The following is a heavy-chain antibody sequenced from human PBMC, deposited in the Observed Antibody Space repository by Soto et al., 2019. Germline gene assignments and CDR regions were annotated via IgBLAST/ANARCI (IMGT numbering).Heavy chain of an antibody. V-gene: IGHV1-69*13. Sequence: SVKVSCKASGGTFSSYAISWVRQAPGQGLEWMGGIIPIFGTANYAQKFQGRVTITADESTSTAYMELSSLRSEDTAVYYCARGYYGSGSYYRNYYFDYWGQGTLVTVYS. CDR2: IIPIFGTA. D-gene: IGHD3-10*01. J-gene: IGHJ4*02. CDR3: ARGYYGSGSYYRNYYFDY. CDR1: GGTFSSYA.